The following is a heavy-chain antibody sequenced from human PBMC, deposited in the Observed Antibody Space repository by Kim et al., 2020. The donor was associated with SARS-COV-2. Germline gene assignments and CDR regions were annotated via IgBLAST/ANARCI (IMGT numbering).Heavy chain of an antibody. Sequence: ASVKVSCKASGYTFTSYAMNWVRQAPGQGLEWMGWINTNTGNPTYAQGFTGRFXXXLXXSVSTAYLXISSLKXEDTAVYYXXRDRXLYYXGSGAEFDYWGQGTXVTVSS. D-gene: IGHD3-10*01. CDR2: INTNTGNP. CDR1: GYTFTSYA. J-gene: IGHJ4*02. V-gene: IGHV7-4-1*02. CDR3: XRDRXLYYXGSGAEFDY.